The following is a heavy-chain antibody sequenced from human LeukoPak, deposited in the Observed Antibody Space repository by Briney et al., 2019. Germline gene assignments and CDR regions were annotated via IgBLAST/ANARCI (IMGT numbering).Heavy chain of an antibody. CDR3: AREAPLYYDGSWGPFDP. V-gene: IGHV4-31*03. Sequence: SETLSLTCTFSGGSISSGGYYWRWIRQHPGKGLEWIGYIYYSGSTYFHTSLKSRVAISVDTSKNQFSLKLISVTAADTAVDDWAREAPLYYDGSWGPFDPWGQGTLVTVSS. CDR2: IYYSGST. J-gene: IGHJ5*02. D-gene: IGHD3-10*01. CDR1: GGSISSGGYY.